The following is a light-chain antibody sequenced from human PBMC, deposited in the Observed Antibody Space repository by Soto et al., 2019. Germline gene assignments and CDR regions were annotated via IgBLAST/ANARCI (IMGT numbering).Light chain of an antibody. Sequence: IVLTQSPATLSLSPGERATLSCRASQCVSSYLAWYQQKPGQAPRLLIYGASTRATGIPARFSGSGSGTDFTLTISSLQPEDFATYYCQQSHSGITFGQGTRLETK. V-gene: IGKV3-11*01. CDR3: QQSHSGIT. CDR1: QCVSSY. CDR2: GAS. J-gene: IGKJ5*01.